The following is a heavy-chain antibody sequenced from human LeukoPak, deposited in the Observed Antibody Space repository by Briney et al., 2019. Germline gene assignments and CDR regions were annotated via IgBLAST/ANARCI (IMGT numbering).Heavy chain of an antibody. Sequence: TASETLSLTCTVSGGSISSSSYYWGWIRQPPGKGLEWIGSIYYSGSTYYNPSLKSRVTISVDTSKNEFSLKLSSVTAADTAVYYCARYSSSSFDYWGQGTLVIVSS. V-gene: IGHV4-39*01. J-gene: IGHJ4*02. CDR2: IYYSGST. CDR3: ARYSSSSFDY. D-gene: IGHD6-6*01. CDR1: GGSISSSSYY.